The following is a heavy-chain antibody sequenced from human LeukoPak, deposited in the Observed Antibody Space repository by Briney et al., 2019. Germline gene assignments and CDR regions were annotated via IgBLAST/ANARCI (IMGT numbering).Heavy chain of an antibody. CDR2: LSTDNGDT. V-gene: IGHV1-18*01. D-gene: IGHD3-16*01. J-gene: IGHJ4*02. CDR1: GGTFSSYA. Sequence: ASVKVSCKASGGTFSSYAISWVRQAPGQGLEWMGWLSTDNGDTNYAQKLQGRVTMTTDTSTTTAHMELRSLRSDDTAVYYCARHGGVGPKWDYFDYWGPGTLVTVSS. CDR3: ARHGGVGPKWDYFDY.